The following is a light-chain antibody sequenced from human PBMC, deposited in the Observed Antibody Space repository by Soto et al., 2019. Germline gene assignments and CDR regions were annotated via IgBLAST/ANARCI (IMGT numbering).Light chain of an antibody. Sequence: EVVMSQSPATLSVSPGERATLSCRASQSVSSHLAWYQQKPGQAPRLLIYGASTRATGIPARFSGSVSGTEFTLTITSLQSEDFAVYYCQQYGSSGTFGQGTMVAIK. CDR1: QSVSSH. V-gene: IGKV3-15*01. CDR2: GAS. J-gene: IGKJ1*01. CDR3: QQYGSSGT.